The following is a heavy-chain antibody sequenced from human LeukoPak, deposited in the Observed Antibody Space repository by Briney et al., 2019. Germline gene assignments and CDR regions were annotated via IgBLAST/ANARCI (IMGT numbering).Heavy chain of an antibody. CDR1: GYTFTGYY. CDR2: IYPNSGGT. V-gene: IGHV1-2*02. CDR3: ARDQGSGGAATFDY. D-gene: IGHD2-15*01. Sequence: ASVKVSCKASGYTFTGYYMHWVRQAPGQGLEWMGWIYPNSGGTNYAQKFQGRVTMTRDTSIGTAYMELSRLRSDDTAVYYCARDQGSGGAATFDYWGQGTLVTVSS. J-gene: IGHJ4*02.